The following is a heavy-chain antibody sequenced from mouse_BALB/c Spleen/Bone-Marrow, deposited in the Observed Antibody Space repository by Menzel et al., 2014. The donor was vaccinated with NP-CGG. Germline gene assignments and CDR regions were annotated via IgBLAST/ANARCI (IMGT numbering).Heavy chain of an antibody. CDR2: IDPYNGGI. J-gene: IGHJ3*01. Sequence: EVKLQEAGPELVKPGASVKVSCKASGYAFTTSNMFWVKQSHGKSLEWIGYIDPYNGGISYNQKFKGKATLTVDKSSSTACMHRNSQTSEGSAGYYCARENYGSSPAYWGQGTLVTVSA. V-gene: IGHV1S135*01. D-gene: IGHD1-1*01. CDR1: GYAFTTSN. CDR3: ARENYGSSPAY.